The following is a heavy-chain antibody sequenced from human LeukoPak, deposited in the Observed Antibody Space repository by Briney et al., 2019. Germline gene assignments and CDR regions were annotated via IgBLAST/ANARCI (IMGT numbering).Heavy chain of an antibody. Sequence: PRGSRTLSCAASGFTFSSFDMNWVRQPPGKGLNWVSYISNSGSTMYYADSVKGRFTISRDNAKNSLYLQMNSLRAEDTAIYYCARNFDIWGQGAMVTVSS. CDR2: ISNSGSTM. V-gene: IGHV3-48*03. CDR1: GFTFSSFD. CDR3: ARNFDI. J-gene: IGHJ3*02.